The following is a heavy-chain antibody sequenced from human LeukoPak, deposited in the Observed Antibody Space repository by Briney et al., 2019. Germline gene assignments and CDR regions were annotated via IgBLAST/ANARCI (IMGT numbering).Heavy chain of an antibody. J-gene: IGHJ4*02. CDR3: ARDYYDILTGYYPLDY. CDR2: ISSSGSTI. CDR1: GFTFSSYE. V-gene: IGHV3-48*03. Sequence: GGSLRLSCAASGFTFSSYEMNWVRQAPGKGLERVSYISSSGSTIYYADSVKGRFTISRDNAKNSLYLQMNSLRAEDTAVYYCARDYYDILTGYYPLDYWGQGTLVTVSS. D-gene: IGHD3-9*01.